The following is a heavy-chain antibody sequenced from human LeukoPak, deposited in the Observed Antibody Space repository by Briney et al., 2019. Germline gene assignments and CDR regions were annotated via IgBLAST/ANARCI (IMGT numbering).Heavy chain of an antibody. CDR2: ISSSSSTI. CDR1: GFTFSSYS. Sequence: GGSLSLSCAASGFTFSSYSMNWVRQATGKGLEWVSYISSSSSTIYYAASVKGRFTISRDNAKNSLYLQMNSLRAEDTAVYYCATLYDYVWGSYRNYWGQGALVTVSS. V-gene: IGHV3-48*01. J-gene: IGHJ4*02. D-gene: IGHD3-16*02. CDR3: ATLYDYVWGSYRNY.